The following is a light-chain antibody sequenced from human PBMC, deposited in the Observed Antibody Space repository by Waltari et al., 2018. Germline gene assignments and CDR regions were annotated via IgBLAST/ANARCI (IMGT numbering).Light chain of an antibody. CDR1: QDISNY. V-gene: IGKV1-16*02. Sequence: DIQMTQSRSSLSASVGDRVTITCRASQDISNYLAWFQQKPGQAPKSLIYGASNLQSGVPSKFSGSGSGTDFTLTISSLQPEDSATYYCQQYNSFPLTFGGGTKVEIK. CDR3: QQYNSFPLT. CDR2: GAS. J-gene: IGKJ4*01.